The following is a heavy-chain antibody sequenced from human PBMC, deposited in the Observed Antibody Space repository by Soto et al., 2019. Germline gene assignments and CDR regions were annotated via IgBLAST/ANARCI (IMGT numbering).Heavy chain of an antibody. V-gene: IGHV1-69*08. CDR1: VSTFSSYT. Sequence: QVQRVQSGAEVKKPGSSVKVSCKASVSTFSSYTISWVRQAPGQGLEWMGRIIPTLGIANYAQKFQGRVTIAADDPTSTAYMGLSSLRSEGTAMYYCARDSASPLDAFDIWGQGTMVTVSS. J-gene: IGHJ3*02. CDR3: ARDSASPLDAFDI. CDR2: IIPTLGIA.